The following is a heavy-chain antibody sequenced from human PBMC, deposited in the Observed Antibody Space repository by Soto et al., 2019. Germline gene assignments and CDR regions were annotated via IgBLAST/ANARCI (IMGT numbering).Heavy chain of an antibody. CDR3: ARLLCLSATCYTGSRPFFGY. V-gene: IGHV5-51*01. J-gene: IGHJ4*02. Sequence: PGESLKISCKGSGYSFSNYWIAWLRQAPGKDLEWVGVIYPAASDARYSPSFQGQVTISVDNSISTAYLQWSSLTASDTAIYYCARLLCLSATCYTGSRPFFGYWGRGALVTVSS. CDR1: GYSFSNYW. CDR2: IYPAASDA. D-gene: IGHD3-16*02.